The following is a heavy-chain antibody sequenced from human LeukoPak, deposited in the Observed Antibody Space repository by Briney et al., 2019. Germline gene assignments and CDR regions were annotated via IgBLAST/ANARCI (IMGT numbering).Heavy chain of an antibody. CDR1: GFTFGKYW. V-gene: IGHV3-7*01. D-gene: IGHD3-22*01. J-gene: IGHJ4*02. CDR3: ARAYYDSSATGGY. CDR2: IKLDGSEK. Sequence: GGSLRLSCVASGFTFGKYWMSWVRQAPGKGLEWVANIKLDGSEKNYVDSVKGRFTISRDNTKNSLYLQMNSLRAEDTAVYYCARAYYDSSATGGYWGQGTLVTVSS.